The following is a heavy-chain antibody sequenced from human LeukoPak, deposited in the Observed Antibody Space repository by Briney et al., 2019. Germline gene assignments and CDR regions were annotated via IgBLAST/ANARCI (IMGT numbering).Heavy chain of an antibody. Sequence: PSETLSLTCAVYGGSFSGYYWSWIRQPPGKGLEWIGEINHSGSTNYNPSLKSRVTISVDTSKNQFSLKLSSVTAADTAVYYCARFSRRITLDPWGQGTLVTVSS. CDR2: INHSGST. CDR1: GGSFSGYY. D-gene: IGHD3-3*01. V-gene: IGHV4-34*01. J-gene: IGHJ5*02. CDR3: ARFSRRITLDP.